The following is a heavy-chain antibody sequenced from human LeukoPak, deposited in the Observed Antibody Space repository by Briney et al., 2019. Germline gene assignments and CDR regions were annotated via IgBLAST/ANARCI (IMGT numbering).Heavy chain of an antibody. Sequence: GMSLRLSCAASGFTFSTYGMHWVRQAPGKGLEWVAVVWHDGGNKYYADSVKGRFTISRDNPKNTLYLQMNSLRAEDTAVYFCAKDIADCSGGACYAHPDYWGQGTLVTVSS. CDR2: VWHDGGNK. CDR3: AKDIADCSGGACYAHPDY. J-gene: IGHJ4*02. V-gene: IGHV3-33*06. CDR1: GFTFSTYG. D-gene: IGHD2-15*01.